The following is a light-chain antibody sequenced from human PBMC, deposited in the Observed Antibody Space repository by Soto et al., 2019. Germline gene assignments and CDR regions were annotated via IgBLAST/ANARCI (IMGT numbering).Light chain of an antibody. V-gene: IGLV1-51*01. CDR1: SSIGHKY. CDR3: GVWDDSLRLYL. J-gene: IGLJ1*01. CDR2: DSD. Sequence: QSVLTQPPSVSAAPGQTVTIFCSGSSSIGHKYVSWYQQFPGAAPKLLIYDSDKRPSGIPERFSASKSGTSATLGITGVQTGDEADYYCGVWDDSLRLYLFGTGTKVTV.